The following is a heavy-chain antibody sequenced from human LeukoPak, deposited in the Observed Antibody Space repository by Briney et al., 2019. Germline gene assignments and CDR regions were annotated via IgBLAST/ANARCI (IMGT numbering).Heavy chain of an antibody. Sequence: SVKVPCKASGGTFSSYTISWVRQAPGQGLEWMGRIIPILGIANYAQKFQGRVTITADKSTSTAYMELSSLRSEDTAVYYCARAPGGNAFDYWGQGTPVTVSS. CDR1: GGTFSSYT. D-gene: IGHD4-23*01. CDR2: IIPILGIA. V-gene: IGHV1-69*02. CDR3: ARAPGGNAFDY. J-gene: IGHJ4*02.